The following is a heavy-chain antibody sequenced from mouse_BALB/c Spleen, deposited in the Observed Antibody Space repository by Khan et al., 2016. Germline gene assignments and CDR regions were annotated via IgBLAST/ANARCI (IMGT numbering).Heavy chain of an antibody. D-gene: IGHD1-1*01. CDR1: GFSLTSYG. CDR2: IWSGGST. J-gene: IGHJ2*01. V-gene: IGHV2-2*02. CDR3: AGNPYSSTYFDY. Sequence: VQLQESGPGLVQPSQSLSITCTVSGFSLTSYGVHWVRQSPGKGLEWLGVIWSGGSTDYNAAFISRLSISKDNSKSQVFFKMNRRQANDTAIYYGAGNPYSSTYFDYWGQGTTLTVSS.